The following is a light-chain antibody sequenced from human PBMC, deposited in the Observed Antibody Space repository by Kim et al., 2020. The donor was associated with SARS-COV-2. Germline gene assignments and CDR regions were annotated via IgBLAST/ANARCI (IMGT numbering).Light chain of an antibody. V-gene: IGLV10-54*01. CDR1: SNDVGNEG. Sequence: LTQPPSVSKGLGQTATLTCTGTSNDVGNEGATWLKQHQGHPLKLLSFRNNNRPSGIPARFSASRSEDTASLTITRRQPEDEADYYYSAWDSSLSAWVFGGGTQLTVL. CDR2: RNN. J-gene: IGLJ3*02. CDR3: SAWDSSLSAWV.